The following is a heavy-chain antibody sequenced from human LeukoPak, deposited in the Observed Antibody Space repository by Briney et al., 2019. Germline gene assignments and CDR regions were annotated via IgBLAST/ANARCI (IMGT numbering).Heavy chain of an antibody. CDR2: IYYSGST. CDR1: GGSISSGDYY. Sequence: SSETLSLTCIVSGGSISSGDYYWSWIRQPPGKGLEWIGYIYYSGSTYYNPSLKSRVTISVDTSKNQFSLKLSSVTAADTAVYYCARDPVEMATIGYWGQGTLVTVSS. J-gene: IGHJ4*02. CDR3: ARDPVEMATIGY. V-gene: IGHV4-30-4*08. D-gene: IGHD5-24*01.